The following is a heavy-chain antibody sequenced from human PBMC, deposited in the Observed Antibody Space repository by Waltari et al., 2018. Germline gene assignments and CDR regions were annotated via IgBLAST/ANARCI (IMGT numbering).Heavy chain of an antibody. CDR3: VKDGTGGSGSYIDWWFDF. V-gene: IGHV3-30*18. D-gene: IGHD3-10*01. CDR2: SGNEGSNE. J-gene: IGHJ2*01. CDR1: GFTFSSYA. Sequence: QVQLAESGGGMVQPGRSLRLSCAASGFTFSSYAIHWVRQAPGRGWGGDGSSGNEGSNEGKAASVGGRYNISRYDSRNTVYLQMSSLRTEDTGIYYCVKDGTGGSGSYIDWWFDFWGRGTLVSVSS.